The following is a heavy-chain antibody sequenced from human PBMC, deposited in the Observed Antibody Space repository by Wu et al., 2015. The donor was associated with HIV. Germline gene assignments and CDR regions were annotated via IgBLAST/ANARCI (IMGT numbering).Heavy chain of an antibody. J-gene: IGHJ6*02. Sequence: QVQLLQSGAEVRKPGSAVRVSCKDSGGTFRSHGMSWVRQVPGQGHEWLGVLTAVFGTSRYAQKFQGRITISADESTSTVYMELRSLTSDDTAVYYCARNTDSVATSLYSLGVWGQGTVVTVSS. CDR1: GGTFRSHG. CDR2: LTAVFGTS. V-gene: IGHV1-69*12. CDR3: ARNTDSVATSLYSLGV. D-gene: IGHD5-12*01.